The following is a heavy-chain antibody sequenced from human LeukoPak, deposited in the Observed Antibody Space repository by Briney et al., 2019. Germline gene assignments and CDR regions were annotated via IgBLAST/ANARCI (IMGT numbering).Heavy chain of an antibody. CDR1: GYTFTSYD. D-gene: IGHD5-18*01. CDR2: MNPNSGNT. CDR3: ARGTPRRGYSYADREESDFDY. J-gene: IGHJ4*02. Sequence: ASVKVSCKASGYTFTSYDINWVRQATGQGLEWMGWMNPNSGNTGYAQKFQGRVTITRNTSISTAYMELSSLRSEDTAVYYCARGTPRRGYSYADREESDFDYWGQGTLVTVSS. V-gene: IGHV1-8*03.